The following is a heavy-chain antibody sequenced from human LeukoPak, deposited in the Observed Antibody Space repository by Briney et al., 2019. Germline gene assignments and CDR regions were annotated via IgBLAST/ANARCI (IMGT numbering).Heavy chain of an antibody. J-gene: IGHJ6*03. CDR1: GYTFTSYD. V-gene: IGHV1-8*03. CDR3: ARAAADSYYYYYYMDV. D-gene: IGHD6-13*01. Sequence: GASVKVSCKASGYTFTSYDINWVRQATGQGLEWMGWMNPNSGNTGYAQKFQARVTITRNTSISTAYMELSSLRSEDTAVYYCARAAADSYYYYYYMDVWGKGTTVTVSS. CDR2: MNPNSGNT.